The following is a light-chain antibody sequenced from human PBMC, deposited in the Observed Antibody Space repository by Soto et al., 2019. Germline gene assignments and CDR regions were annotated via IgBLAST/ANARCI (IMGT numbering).Light chain of an antibody. CDR2: AVT. V-gene: IGLV2-14*03. Sequence: QSVLTQPASVSGSSGQSITISCTGTSSDVGAYNYVSWYQQHPGKAPKLMIFAVTNRPSGVSNRFSGSKSGNTASLTISGLQAEDEADYYCSSYTGSKSYVFGTGTKVTVL. CDR1: SSDVGAYNY. CDR3: SSYTGSKSYV. J-gene: IGLJ1*01.